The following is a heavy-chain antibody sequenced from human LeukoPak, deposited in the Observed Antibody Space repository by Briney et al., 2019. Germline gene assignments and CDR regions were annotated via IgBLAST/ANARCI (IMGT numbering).Heavy chain of an antibody. Sequence: PPEAPSLTCAVYGGSFCVYYWSWVRPPPRKGLEWVGEINYSGSTNYNPSLKSRVTIPLPTPEHQYSLNRSSVTAADTPVYYFTRVRYSSSWYKKKTLDYWGQGTLVTVSS. CDR1: GGSFCVYY. J-gene: IGHJ4*02. D-gene: IGHD6-13*01. CDR3: TRVRYSSSWYKKKTLDY. CDR2: INYSGST. V-gene: IGHV4-34*01.